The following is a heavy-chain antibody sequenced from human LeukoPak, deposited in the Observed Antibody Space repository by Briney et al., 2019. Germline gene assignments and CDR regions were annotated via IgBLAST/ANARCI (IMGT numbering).Heavy chain of an antibody. V-gene: IGHV3-30*18. D-gene: IGHD3-3*01. J-gene: IGHJ4*02. CDR1: GFTVSSYG. CDR3: AKDSQAFYDFWSGQTGD. CDR2: ISYDGSNK. Sequence: GRSLRLSCAASGFTVSSYGMHWVRQAAGKGLEWVAVISYDGSNKYYADSVKGRFTISRDNSKNTLYLQMNSLRAEDTAVYYCAKDSQAFYDFWSGQTGDWGQGTLVTVSS.